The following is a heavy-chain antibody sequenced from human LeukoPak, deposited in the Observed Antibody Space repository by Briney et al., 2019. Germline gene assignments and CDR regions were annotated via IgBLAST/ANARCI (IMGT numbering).Heavy chain of an antibody. CDR3: ARGGYCSGGSCYDPYNWFDS. Sequence: PGGSLRLSCAASGFTFSSYEMNWVRQAPGKGLEWVSYISSSGSTIYYADSVKGRFTISRDNAKNSLYLQMNSLRAEDKAVYYCARGGYCSGGSCYDPYNWFDSWGQGTLVTVSS. CDR1: GFTFSSYE. D-gene: IGHD2-15*01. CDR2: ISSSGSTI. V-gene: IGHV3-48*03. J-gene: IGHJ5*01.